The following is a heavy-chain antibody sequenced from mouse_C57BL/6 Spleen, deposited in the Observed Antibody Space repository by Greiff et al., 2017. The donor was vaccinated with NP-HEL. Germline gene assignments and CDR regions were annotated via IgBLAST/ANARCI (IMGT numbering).Heavy chain of an antibody. Sequence: EVQLQQSGPELVKPGASVKIPCKASGYTFTDYNMDWVKQSHGKSLEWIGDINPNNGGTIYNQKFKGKATLTVDKSSSTAYMELRSLTSEDTAVYYCAINLVGQDYWGQGTTLTVSS. D-gene: IGHD3-3*01. J-gene: IGHJ2*01. CDR3: AINLVGQDY. CDR1: GYTFTDYN. CDR2: INPNNGGT. V-gene: IGHV1-18*01.